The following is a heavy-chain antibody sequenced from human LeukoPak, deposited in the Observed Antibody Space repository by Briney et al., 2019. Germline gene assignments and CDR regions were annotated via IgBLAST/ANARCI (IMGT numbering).Heavy chain of an antibody. CDR3: ARDYMVTFDY. J-gene: IGHJ4*02. D-gene: IGHD5-18*01. Sequence: GGSLRLSCAASGFTFSSYSMNWVRQAPGKGLEWVANIKQDGSEKHYADSVKGRFTISRDNAKNSLYLQMNSLRAEDTAVYYCARDYMVTFDYWGQGTLVTVSS. CDR2: IKQDGSEK. CDR1: GFTFSSYS. V-gene: IGHV3-7*05.